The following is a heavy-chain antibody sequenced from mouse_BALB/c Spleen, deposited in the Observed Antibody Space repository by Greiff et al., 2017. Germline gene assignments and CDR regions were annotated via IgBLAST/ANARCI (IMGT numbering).Heavy chain of an antibody. J-gene: IGHJ3*01. CDR1: GYTFTSYV. V-gene: IGHV1-14*01. Sequence: QLQESGPELVKPGASVKMSCKASGYTFTSYVMHWVKQKPGQGLEWIGYINPYNDGTKYNEKFKGKATLTSDKSSSTAYMELSSLTSEDSAVYYCARGGYGNYEGFAYWGQGTLVTVSA. D-gene: IGHD2-10*02. CDR2: INPYNDGT. CDR3: ARGGYGNYEGFAY.